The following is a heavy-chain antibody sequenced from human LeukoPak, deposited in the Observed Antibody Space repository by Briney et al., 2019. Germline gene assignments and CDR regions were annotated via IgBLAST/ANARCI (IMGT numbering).Heavy chain of an antibody. V-gene: IGHV4-61*05. CDR3: ARMGSGKSPFGY. Sequence: SETLSLTCTVSGGSISSSSYYWGWIRQPPGKGLEWIGYISYSGTTNYNPSLKSRLTISVGTSKNQFSLKLSSVTTADTAVYYCARMGSGKSPFGYWGQGTLVTVSS. D-gene: IGHD4-23*01. J-gene: IGHJ4*02. CDR1: GGSISSSSYY. CDR2: ISYSGTT.